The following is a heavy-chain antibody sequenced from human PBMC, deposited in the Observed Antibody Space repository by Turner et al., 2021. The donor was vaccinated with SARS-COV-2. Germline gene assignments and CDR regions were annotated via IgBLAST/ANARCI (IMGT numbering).Heavy chain of an antibody. CDR2: ISGSGGRT. D-gene: IGHD2-15*01. CDR1: GFTFGSSA. J-gene: IGHJ5*02. V-gene: IGHV3-23*04. Sequence: EVQLVESGGGLVQPGGSLRLACAAYGFTFGSSAMNWVRQAPGKGLEWVSAISGSGGRTYYADSVKGRFTISIYNSKNTLYLQMNSLRVEDTAVYYCAKDGYDGIYCSGGSCYSGWFDPWGQGTLVTVSS. CDR3: AKDGYDGIYCSGGSCYSGWFDP.